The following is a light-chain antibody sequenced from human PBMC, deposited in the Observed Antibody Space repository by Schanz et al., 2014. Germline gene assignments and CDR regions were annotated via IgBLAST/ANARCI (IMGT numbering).Light chain of an antibody. Sequence: QSALTQPPSASGSPGQSVTISCTGTSSDIGRYNYASWYQHHPGKAPKLLIYDVTKRPSGVPDRFSGSKSGNTASLTVSGLQAEDEADYYCSSNGGVNIYVFGTGTKLTVL. J-gene: IGLJ1*01. V-gene: IGLV2-8*01. CDR2: DVT. CDR3: SSNGGVNIYV. CDR1: SSDIGRYNY.